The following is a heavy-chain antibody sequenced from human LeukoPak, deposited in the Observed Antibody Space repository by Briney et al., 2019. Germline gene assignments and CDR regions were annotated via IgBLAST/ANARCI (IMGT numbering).Heavy chain of an antibody. CDR2: IPYDGSNK. V-gene: IGHV3-30*04. D-gene: IGHD6-19*01. CDR3: ARDRRAVAVYFDY. Sequence: GGSLRLSCAASGFTFSTYAVHWVRQAPGKGLEWVAVIPYDGSNKYYADSVKGRFTISRDNSKNTVYLEINNLRAEDTAVYYCARDRRAVAVYFDYWGQGTLVTVSS. CDR1: GFTFSTYA. J-gene: IGHJ4*02.